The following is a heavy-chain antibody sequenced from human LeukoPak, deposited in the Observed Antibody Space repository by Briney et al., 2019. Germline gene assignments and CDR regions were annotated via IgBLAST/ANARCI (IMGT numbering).Heavy chain of an antibody. CDR2: IYYSGST. CDR1: GGSISSYY. V-gene: IGHV4-59*01. J-gene: IGHJ4*02. Sequence: PSETLSLTYTVSGGSISSYYWSWIRQPPGEGLEWIGYIYYSGSTNYNPSLKSRVTISVDTSKNQVSLKLRSVTAADTAVYYCATMVQGVHTYFGSWGQGNLVAVSS. CDR3: ATMVQGVHTYFGS. D-gene: IGHD3-10*01.